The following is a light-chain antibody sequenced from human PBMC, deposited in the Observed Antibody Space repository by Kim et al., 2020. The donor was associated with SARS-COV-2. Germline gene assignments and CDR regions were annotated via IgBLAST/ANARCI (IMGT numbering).Light chain of an antibody. CDR2: GKN. CDR1: SLRSYY. Sequence: SSELTQDPAVSVALGQTVRITCQGDSLRSYYASWYQQKQGQAPVLVIYGKNNRPSGIPDRFSGSSSGNTASLTITGAKAEDEADYYCNSRDSSGNHLVFGGGTKLTV. CDR3: NSRDSSGNHLV. V-gene: IGLV3-19*01. J-gene: IGLJ3*02.